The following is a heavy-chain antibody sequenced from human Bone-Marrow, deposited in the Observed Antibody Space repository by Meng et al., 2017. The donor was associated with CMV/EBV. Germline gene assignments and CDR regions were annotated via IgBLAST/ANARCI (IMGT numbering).Heavy chain of an antibody. Sequence: GGSLRLSCVASGFTFSDYYMSWIRQAPGKGLEWVSYISYSGETMDYVESVRGRFTISRDNAENSLFLQMNSLTVDDSAVYYCARGHYGMDVWGPGTTVTVSS. J-gene: IGHJ6*02. V-gene: IGHV3-11*01. CDR3: ARGHYGMDV. CDR2: ISYSGETM. CDR1: GFTFSDYY.